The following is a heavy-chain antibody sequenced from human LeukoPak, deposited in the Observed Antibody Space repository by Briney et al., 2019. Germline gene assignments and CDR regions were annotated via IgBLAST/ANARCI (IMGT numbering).Heavy chain of an antibody. CDR3: AAPRYYDFWSGSYKDYYYYMDV. CDR2: IIPIFGTA. CDR1: GGTFSSYA. D-gene: IGHD3-3*01. V-gene: IGHV1-69*13. Sequence: SVKVSCKASGGTFSSYAISWLRQAPGQGLEWMGGIIPIFGTANYAQKFQGRVTITADESTSTAYMELSSLRSEDTAVYYCAAPRYYDFWSGSYKDYYYYMDVWGKGTTVTVSS. J-gene: IGHJ6*03.